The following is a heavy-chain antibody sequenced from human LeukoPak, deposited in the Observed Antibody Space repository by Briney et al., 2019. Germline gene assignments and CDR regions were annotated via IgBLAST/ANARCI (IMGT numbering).Heavy chain of an antibody. Sequence: ASVKVSCKASGYTFTGYYMHWVRQAPGQGLEWMGWINPNSGGTNYAQKFQGRVTMTRDTSISTDSMELSRLRSDDTAVYYCARDMVRGVIITDYWGQGTLVTVSS. CDR2: INPNSGGT. J-gene: IGHJ4*02. V-gene: IGHV1-2*02. CDR3: ARDMVRGVIITDY. D-gene: IGHD3-10*01. CDR1: GYTFTGYY.